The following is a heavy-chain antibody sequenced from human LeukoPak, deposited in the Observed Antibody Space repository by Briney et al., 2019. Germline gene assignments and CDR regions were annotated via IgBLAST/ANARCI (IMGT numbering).Heavy chain of an antibody. J-gene: IGHJ4*02. CDR2: LRGNGET. V-gene: IGHV3-23*01. Sequence: GGSLRLSCSASGLSFSSFAMSWVRQGPARGLEWVSSLRGNGETFYADSVRGRFTLSSDSFTNTVYLQLNNLRVEDTAIYYCARASWISSSDAVRWGQGTLVTVSS. D-gene: IGHD6-25*01. CDR1: GLSFSSFA. CDR3: ARASWISSSDAVR.